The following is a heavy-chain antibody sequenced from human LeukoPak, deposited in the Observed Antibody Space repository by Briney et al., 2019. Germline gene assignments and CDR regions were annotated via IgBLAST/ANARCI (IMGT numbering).Heavy chain of an antibody. CDR3: ARDLSDYRDY. V-gene: IGHV3-74*01. D-gene: IGHD3-10*01. CDR2: ISTDGSTT. Sequence: GGSLRLSCAASEFTFSSYWMHWVRQTPGEGLVWVSRISTDGSTTDYADSVKGRFTISRDNAKNTLYLQMNSLRAEDTAVYYCARDLSDYRDYWGQGTLVIVSS. CDR1: EFTFSSYW. J-gene: IGHJ4*02.